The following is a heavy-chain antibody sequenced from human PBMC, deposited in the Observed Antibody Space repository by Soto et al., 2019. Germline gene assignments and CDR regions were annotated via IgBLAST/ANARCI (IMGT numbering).Heavy chain of an antibody. Sequence: EVQLLESGGGLVQPGGSLRLSCAASGFTFGSYAMSWVRQAPGKGLEWVSIISGSAGTTYYADSVKGHFTISRDNSKNTRYLQMNSLRAEDTAIYYCAKGVAVGLHFGSSTDRGFDPWGQGTLVTVSS. J-gene: IGHJ5*02. CDR3: AKGVAVGLHFGSSTDRGFDP. CDR2: ISGSAGTT. V-gene: IGHV3-23*01. D-gene: IGHD6-6*01. CDR1: GFTFGSYA.